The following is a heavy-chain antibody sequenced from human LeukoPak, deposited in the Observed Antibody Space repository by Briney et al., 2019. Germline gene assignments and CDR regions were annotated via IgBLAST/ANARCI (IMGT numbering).Heavy chain of an antibody. CDR3: ARVGILGAFDI. D-gene: IGHD6-13*01. CDR2: IYYSGST. CDR1: GYSISSGYY. V-gene: IGHV4-31*03. J-gene: IGHJ3*02. Sequence: PSETLSLTCTVSGYSISSGYYWGWIRQHPGKGLEWIGYIYYSGSTYYNPSLKSRVTISVDTSKNQFSLKLSSVTAADTAVYYCARVGILGAFDIWGQGTMVTVSS.